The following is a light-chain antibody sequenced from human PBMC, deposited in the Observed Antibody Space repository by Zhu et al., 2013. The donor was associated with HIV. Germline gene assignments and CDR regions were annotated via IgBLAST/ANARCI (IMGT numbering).Light chain of an antibody. CDR3: QQYGSSPLT. Sequence: EIVMTQSPATLSVSPGERATLSCRASQSVRSNLAWYQQKTGQAPWLLIYGASSRATGVPDRFSGSGSATDFTLTISRLEPEDFAVYYCQQYGSSPLTFGG. CDR1: QSVRSN. V-gene: IGKV3-20*01. CDR2: GAS. J-gene: IGKJ4*01.